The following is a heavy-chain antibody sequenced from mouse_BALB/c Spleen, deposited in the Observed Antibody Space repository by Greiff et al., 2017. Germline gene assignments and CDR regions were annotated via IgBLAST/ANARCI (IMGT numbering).Heavy chain of an antibody. CDR2: INPSNGRT. CDR1: GYTFTSYW. CDR3: ARDYDYLDY. V-gene: IGHV1S81*02. J-gene: IGHJ2*01. D-gene: IGHD2-4*01. Sequence: QVQLQQPGAELVKPGASVKLSCKASGYTFTSYWMHWVKQRPGQGLEWIGEINPSNGRTNYNEKFKSKATLTVDKSSSTAYMQLSSLTSEDSAVYYCARDYDYLDYWGQGTTLTVSS.